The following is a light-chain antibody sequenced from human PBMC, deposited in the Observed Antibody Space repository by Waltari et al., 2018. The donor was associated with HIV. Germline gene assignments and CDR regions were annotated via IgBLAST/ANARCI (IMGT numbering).Light chain of an antibody. CDR3: SSYTSASQRV. Sequence: QSALTQPASVSGSPGQSITISCTGTSSDVGGYNDVSWYQQHPGKTPKLMIFEVTNRPSGVFNRCSGSKSGNTASLTISGLQAEDEADYYCSSYTSASQRVFGSGTKVFVL. V-gene: IGLV2-14*01. J-gene: IGLJ1*01. CDR2: EVT. CDR1: SSDVGGYND.